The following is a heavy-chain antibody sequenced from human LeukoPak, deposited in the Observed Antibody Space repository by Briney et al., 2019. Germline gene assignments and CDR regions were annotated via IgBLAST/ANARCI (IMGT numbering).Heavy chain of an antibody. Sequence: GASVKVSCKASGYTFTGYYMHWVRQAPGQGLEWMGWINPNSGGTNYAQKFQGWVTMTRDTSISTAYMELSRLRSDDTAVYYCARDYARSGYCSGGSCYGYYYGMDVWGQGTTVTVSS. CDR2: INPNSGGT. V-gene: IGHV1-2*04. CDR3: ARDYARSGYCSGGSCYGYYYGMDV. J-gene: IGHJ6*02. D-gene: IGHD2-15*01. CDR1: GYTFTGYY.